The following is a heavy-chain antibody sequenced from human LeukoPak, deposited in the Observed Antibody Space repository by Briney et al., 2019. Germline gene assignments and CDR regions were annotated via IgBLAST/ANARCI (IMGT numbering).Heavy chain of an antibody. J-gene: IGHJ4*02. V-gene: IGHV3-66*01. CDR3: ARVREDIAAFDY. CDR1: GFTVRSNY. CDR2: IYSGGST. Sequence: GGSLRLSCAASGFTVRSNYMSWVRQAPGMGLEWVSVIYSGGSTYYADSVKGRFTISRDNSKNTLYLQMNSLRVEDTAVYYCARVREDIAAFDYWGQGTLVTVSS. D-gene: IGHD6-13*01.